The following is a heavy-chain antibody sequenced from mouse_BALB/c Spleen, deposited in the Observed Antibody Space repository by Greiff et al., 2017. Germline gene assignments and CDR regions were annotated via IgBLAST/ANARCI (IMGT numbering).Heavy chain of an antibody. Sequence: DVQLQESGPGLVKPSQSLSLTCTVTGYSITSDYAWNWIRQFPGNKLEWMGYISYSGSTSYNPSLKSRISITRDTSKNQFFLQLNSVTTEDTATYYCARAGYRTAYYAMDYWGQGTSVTVSS. CDR3: ARAGYRTAYYAMDY. V-gene: IGHV3-2*02. CDR1: GYSITSDYA. CDR2: ISYSGST. J-gene: IGHJ4*01. D-gene: IGHD1-2*01.